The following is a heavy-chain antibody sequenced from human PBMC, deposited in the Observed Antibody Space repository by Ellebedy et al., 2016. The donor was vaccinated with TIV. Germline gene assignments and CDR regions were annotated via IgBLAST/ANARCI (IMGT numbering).Heavy chain of an antibody. CDR2: IYRSGST. D-gene: IGHD2-21*02. CDR3: ARGGSTLPRFEP. CDR1: GGSVSNDYW. V-gene: IGHV4-4*02. Sequence: SETLSLXXAVSGGSVSNDYWWSWVRQPPGKGLEWIGEIYRSGSTNYNPSLKSRVTISVDKSKNQFSLKLTSVIAADTAMYYCARGGSTLPRFEPWGQGTLVTVSS. J-gene: IGHJ5*02.